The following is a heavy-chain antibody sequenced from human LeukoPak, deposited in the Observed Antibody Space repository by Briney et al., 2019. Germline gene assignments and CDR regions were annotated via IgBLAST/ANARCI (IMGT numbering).Heavy chain of an antibody. V-gene: IGHV4-59*01. CDR1: GGSISSNY. CDR3: ARSRFYYDSSSYYFPYYFDY. Sequence: PSETLSLTCTVSGGSISSNYWSWIRQPPGKGLEWIGYIYYSGSTNYNPSLKSRVTISVDTSKNQFSLKLSSVTAADTAAYYCARSRFYYDSSSYYFPYYFDYWGQGTLVTVSS. CDR2: IYYSGST. J-gene: IGHJ4*02. D-gene: IGHD3-22*01.